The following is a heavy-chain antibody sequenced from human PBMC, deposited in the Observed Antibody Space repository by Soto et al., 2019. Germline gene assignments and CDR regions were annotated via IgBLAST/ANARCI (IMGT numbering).Heavy chain of an antibody. V-gene: IGHV1-24*01. Sequence: GASVKVSCKVSGYTLTELSMHWVRQAPGKGLEWMGGFDPEDGETIYAQKFQGRVTMTEDTSTDTAYMELSSLRSEDTAVYYCATEAGIAVAGPLYNWFDPWGQGTLVTVSS. CDR1: GYTLTELS. D-gene: IGHD6-19*01. CDR3: ATEAGIAVAGPLYNWFDP. J-gene: IGHJ5*02. CDR2: FDPEDGET.